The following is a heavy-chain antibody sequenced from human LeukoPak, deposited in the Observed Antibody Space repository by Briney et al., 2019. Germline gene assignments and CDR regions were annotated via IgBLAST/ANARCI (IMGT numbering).Heavy chain of an antibody. V-gene: IGHV3-21*01. CDR1: GFTFSNAC. Sequence: GGSLRLSCATSGFTFSNACMSWVRQAPGEGLEWVSSISSSSSYIYYADSVKGRFTISRDNAKNSLYLQMNSLRAEDTAVYYCAREAFDIWGQGTMVTVSS. CDR3: AREAFDI. J-gene: IGHJ3*02. CDR2: ISSSSSYI.